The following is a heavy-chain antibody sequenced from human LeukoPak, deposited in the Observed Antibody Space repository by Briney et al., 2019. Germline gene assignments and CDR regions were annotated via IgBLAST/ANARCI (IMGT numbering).Heavy chain of an antibody. CDR2: ISSSSSNI. D-gene: IGHD1-26*01. Sequence: GGSLRLFCAASGFTFSSYSMNWVRQAPGKGLEWVSSISSSSSNIYYADSLKGRFIISRDNAKNLLYLEMSSLRVEDTAVYYCSRAGGTYFDFNSWGQGTLVTVSS. V-gene: IGHV3-21*01. CDR3: SRAGGTYFDFNS. CDR1: GFTFSSYS. J-gene: IGHJ4*02.